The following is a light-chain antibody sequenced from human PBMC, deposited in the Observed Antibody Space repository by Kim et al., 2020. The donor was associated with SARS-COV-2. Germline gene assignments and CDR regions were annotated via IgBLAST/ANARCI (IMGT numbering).Light chain of an antibody. Sequence: GQSITISCTGTSSDVGGYNYVSWYQQHPGKVPKLMIYNVSNRPSGVSNRFSGSKSGNTASLTIYGLHAEDEADYYCSSYTSSSTLVFGGGTQLTVL. CDR2: NVS. J-gene: IGLJ2*01. CDR3: SSYTSSSTLV. V-gene: IGLV2-14*03. CDR1: SSDVGGYNY.